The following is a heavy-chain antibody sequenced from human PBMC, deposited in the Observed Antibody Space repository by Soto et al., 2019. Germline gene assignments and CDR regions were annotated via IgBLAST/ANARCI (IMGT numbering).Heavy chain of an antibody. J-gene: IGHJ6*02. V-gene: IGHV4-34*01. Sequence: SGTPSLTCALYGGALHEYFRDWGRQNPGKGLEWIGGVNFSGTFHYKPSLKKRITLSVDTSKKQFSLRLTSVTAADTGIYFCARVRGRAESAPSGMDLWGQGTTVTVSS. CDR2: VNFSGTF. CDR1: GGALHEYF. CDR3: ARVRGRAESAPSGMDL. D-gene: IGHD2-15*01.